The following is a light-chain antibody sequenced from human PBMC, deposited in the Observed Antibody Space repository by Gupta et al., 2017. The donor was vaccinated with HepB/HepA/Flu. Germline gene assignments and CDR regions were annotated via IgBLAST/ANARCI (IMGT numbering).Light chain of an antibody. CDR1: SSDVGDHNY. CDR2: DVS. J-gene: IGLJ1*01. V-gene: IGLV2-14*03. Sequence: QSALTQPASVSGSPGQSITISCTGTSSDVGDHNYVSWYQQHPGKAPKLMIYDVSNRPSGVSNRFSGSKSGNTASLTISGLQAEDEADYYCNSYRSTSTTPLYVFGTGTKLIVL. CDR3: NSYRSTSTTPLYV.